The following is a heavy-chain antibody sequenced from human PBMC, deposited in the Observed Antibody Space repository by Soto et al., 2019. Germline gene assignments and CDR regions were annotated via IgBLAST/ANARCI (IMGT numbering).Heavy chain of an antibody. D-gene: IGHD2-21*02. CDR3: TKDIRRYGDYGPHYFDY. CDR1: GFNFNDYG. V-gene: IGHV3-9*01. J-gene: IGHJ4*02. Sequence: EVQLVESVGGLVQPGRSLRLSCAASGFNFNDYGMHWVRQVPGKGLEWVSGISWTGGPIGYSDSVKGRFTISRDNAKNSLYLQMNSLRAEDTALYYCTKDIRRYGDYGPHYFDYWGQGTLVTVSS. CDR2: ISWTGGPI.